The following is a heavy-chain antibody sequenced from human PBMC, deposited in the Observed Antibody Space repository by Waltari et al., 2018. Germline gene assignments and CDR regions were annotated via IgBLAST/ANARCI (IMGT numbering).Heavy chain of an antibody. CDR3: ASEVAAVNDAFDI. V-gene: IGHV3-7*01. J-gene: IGHJ3*02. Sequence: EVQLVESGGGLVQPGGSLRLSCAAPGFTFSSFWMSWVRQAPGKGLEWVANIKQDGSEKYDVDSVKGRFTISRDNAKNSLYLQMNSLRAEDTAVYYCASEVAAVNDAFDIWGQGTMVTVSS. CDR1: GFTFSSFW. D-gene: IGHD6-13*01. CDR2: IKQDGSEK.